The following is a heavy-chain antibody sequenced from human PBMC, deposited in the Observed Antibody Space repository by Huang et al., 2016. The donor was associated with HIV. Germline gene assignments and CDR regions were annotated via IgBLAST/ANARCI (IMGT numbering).Heavy chain of an antibody. CDR3: ASQHIGAAATWF. CDR2: VYQSGST. Sequence: QLQLQESGPGQVKPSETLSLTCTVSGDFISSTNYYWGWIRQSPGKGLEWVGSVYQSGSTNYNPSLKGRVTLSVDTSRNQFSRRLNSVTAADTAVYYCASQHIGAAATWFWGRGTQVAVSS. CDR1: GDFISSTNYY. V-gene: IGHV4-39*01. J-gene: IGHJ4*02. D-gene: IGHD6-13*01.